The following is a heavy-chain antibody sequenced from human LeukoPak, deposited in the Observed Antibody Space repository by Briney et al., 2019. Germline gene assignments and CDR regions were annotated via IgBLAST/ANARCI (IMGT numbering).Heavy chain of an antibody. D-gene: IGHD3-22*01. CDR1: GYTFTSYG. V-gene: IGHV1-18*01. J-gene: IGHJ4*02. CDR2: ISAYNGNT. Sequence: ASVKVSCKASGYTFTSYGISWVRQAPGQGLEWMGWISAYNGNTNYAQKLQGRVTMTTDTSTSTAYMELRRLRSDDTAVYYCARDLLGYYYGSSGYYLPSPFDYWGQGTLVTVSS. CDR3: ARDLLGYYYGSSGYYLPSPFDY.